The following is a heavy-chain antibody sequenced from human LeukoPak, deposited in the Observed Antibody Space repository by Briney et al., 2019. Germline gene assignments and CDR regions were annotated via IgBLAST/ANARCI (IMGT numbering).Heavy chain of an antibody. CDR2: INHSGST. Sequence: KSSETLSLTCAVYGGSFSGYYWSWIRQPPGKGLEWIGEINHSGSTNYNPSLKSRVTISVDTSKNQFSLKLSSVTAADTAVYYCARGGPRGYSYGPPLGYWGQGTLVTVSS. J-gene: IGHJ4*02. CDR3: ARGGPRGYSYGPPLGY. D-gene: IGHD5-18*01. CDR1: GGSFSGYY. V-gene: IGHV4-34*01.